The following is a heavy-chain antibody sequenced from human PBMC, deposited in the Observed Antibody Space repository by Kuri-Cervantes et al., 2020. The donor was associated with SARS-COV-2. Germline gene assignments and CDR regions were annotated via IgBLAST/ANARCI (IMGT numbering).Heavy chain of an antibody. V-gene: IGHV3-30-3*01. Sequence: LSLTCAASGFTFSSYAMHWVRQAPGKGLEWVAVISYDGSNKYYADSVKGRFTISRDNSKNTLYLQMNSLRAEDTAVYYCASGYYDFWSGYDYWGQGTLVTVSS. J-gene: IGHJ4*02. CDR3: ASGYYDFWSGYDY. D-gene: IGHD3-3*01. CDR2: ISYDGSNK. CDR1: GFTFSSYA.